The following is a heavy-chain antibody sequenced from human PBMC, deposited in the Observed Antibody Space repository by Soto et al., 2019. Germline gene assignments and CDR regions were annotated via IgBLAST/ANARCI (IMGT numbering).Heavy chain of an antibody. CDR3: ARVLSRGVIDY. V-gene: IGHV3-23*01. D-gene: IGHD3-16*02. CDR2: ISASGGTT. Sequence: TGGSLRLSCAASGFTFSYYAMSWVRQAPGKGLEWVSSISASGGTTYYADSVKGRFTISRDNSRSTLYLQVNSLRDEDTAVYYCARVLSRGVIDYWGQGTLVTVSS. CDR1: GFTFSYYA. J-gene: IGHJ4*02.